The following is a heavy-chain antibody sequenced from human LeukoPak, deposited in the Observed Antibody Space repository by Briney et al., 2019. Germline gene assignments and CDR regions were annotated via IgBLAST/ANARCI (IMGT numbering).Heavy chain of an antibody. D-gene: IGHD6-19*01. V-gene: IGHV1-46*01. CDR1: GYTFTSYY. J-gene: IGHJ6*02. CDR2: INPSGGST. CDR3: ARDKDAPGYSSGWRQYYYGMDV. Sequence: ASVKVSCKASGYTFTSYYMHWVRQAPGQGLEWMGIINPSGGSTIYAQRFHGTVTMTRDMSTSTVYMELSSLRSEDTAIYYCARDKDAPGYSSGWRQYYYGMDVWGQGTTVTVSS.